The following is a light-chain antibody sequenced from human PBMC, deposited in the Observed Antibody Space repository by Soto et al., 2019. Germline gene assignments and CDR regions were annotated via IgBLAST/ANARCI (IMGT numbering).Light chain of an antibody. V-gene: IGKV3-15*01. CDR2: GAS. J-gene: IGKJ1*01. CDR1: QSISDT. CDR3: QQYGSSTWT. Sequence: EIVMTPSPATLSVSPGGRATLSCRASQSISDTLAWYQQRPGQAPRLLLYGASSRATGVPARFSGSGSGTDFTLTIRRLEPEDFAVYYCQQYGSSTWTFGQGTKVDIK.